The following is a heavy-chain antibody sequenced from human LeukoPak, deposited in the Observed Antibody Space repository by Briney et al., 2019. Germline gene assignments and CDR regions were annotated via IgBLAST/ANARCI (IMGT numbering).Heavy chain of an antibody. CDR2: IYTFGSI. D-gene: IGHD4-17*01. V-gene: IGHV4-4*07. CDR3: ARDDYGDYSWTY. Sequence: PSETLSLTCIVSGDAINAYTWSWIRQPAGKGLEWIGRIYTFGSITYNPSLKSRVSMSVDTSRNQFSLKLTSVTAADTGVYYCARDDYGDYSWTYWGQGTLVTVSS. J-gene: IGHJ4*02. CDR1: GDAINAYT.